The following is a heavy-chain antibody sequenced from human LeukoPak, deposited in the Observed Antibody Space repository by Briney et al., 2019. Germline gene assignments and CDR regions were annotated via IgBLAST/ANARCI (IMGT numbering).Heavy chain of an antibody. CDR1: GDSFSTYS. Sequence: SETLSLTCSVSGDSFSTYSWSRIRQPPGKGLEWVGFIYYSGTTNYNPSLKSRLTMSLGPSRNQFSLNLRSVTAADSAIYYCARSKRLGRNDWRLDPWGQGTLVTVSS. J-gene: IGHJ5*02. V-gene: IGHV4-59*01. D-gene: IGHD3-16*01. CDR2: IYYSGTT. CDR3: ARSKRLGRNDWRLDP.